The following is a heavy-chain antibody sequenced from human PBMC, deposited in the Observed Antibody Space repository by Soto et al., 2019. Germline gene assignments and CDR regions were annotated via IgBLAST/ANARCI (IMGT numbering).Heavy chain of an antibody. V-gene: IGHV3-21*01. CDR3: SRVMYSYGDNCFDS. CDR2: ISGSSTYI. CDR1: GFTFSSYS. Sequence: GGSLRLSCAASGFTFSSYSMNWVRQAPGKGLEWVSSISGSSTYIYYADSVKGRFTISRDNAKNSLYLQMNSLRAEDTAVYFCSRVMYSYGDNCFDSWGQGTLDPVSS. D-gene: IGHD5-18*01. J-gene: IGHJ5*01.